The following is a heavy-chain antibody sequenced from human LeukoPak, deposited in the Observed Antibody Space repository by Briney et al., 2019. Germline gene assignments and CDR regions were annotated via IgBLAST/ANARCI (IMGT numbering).Heavy chain of an antibody. CDR2: INPNSGGT. J-gene: IGHJ6*03. Sequence: AASVKVSCKASGYTFTGYYMHWVRQAPGQGLEWMGWINPNSGGTNYAQKFQGRVTMTRDTSISTAYMELSRLRSDDTAVYYCARDLKFDGYNPYYYYYMDVWGKGTTVTISS. CDR1: GYTFTGYY. CDR3: ARDLKFDGYNPYYYYYMDV. D-gene: IGHD5-24*01. V-gene: IGHV1-2*02.